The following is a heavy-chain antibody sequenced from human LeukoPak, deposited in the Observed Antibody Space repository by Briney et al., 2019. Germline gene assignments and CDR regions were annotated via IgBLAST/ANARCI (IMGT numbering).Heavy chain of an antibody. CDR2: ISAYNGNT. V-gene: IGHV1-18*01. J-gene: IGHJ4*02. CDR1: GGTFSKYS. D-gene: IGHD3-22*01. Sequence: ASVKVSCKASGGTFSKYSISWVRQAPGQGLEWMGWISAYNGNTNYAQKLQGRVTMTTDTSTSTAYMELRSLRSDDTAVYYCARFPVPLTYYYDSSGYYNVDYWGQGTLVTVSS. CDR3: ARFPVPLTYYYDSSGYYNVDY.